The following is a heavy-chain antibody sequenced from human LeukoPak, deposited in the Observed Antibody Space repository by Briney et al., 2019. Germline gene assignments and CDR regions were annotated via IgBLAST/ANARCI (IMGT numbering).Heavy chain of an antibody. J-gene: IGHJ4*02. V-gene: IGHV5-51*01. Sequence: GESLKISCKGSGYSFTSYWIGWVRQMPGKGLEWVGIIYPGDSDTRYSPSFQGQVTISADRSISTAYLQWSSLKASDTAMYYCARLIVVPAAIAYYFDYWGQGTLVTVSS. D-gene: IGHD2-2*02. CDR3: ARLIVVPAAIAYYFDY. CDR1: GYSFTSYW. CDR2: IYPGDSDT.